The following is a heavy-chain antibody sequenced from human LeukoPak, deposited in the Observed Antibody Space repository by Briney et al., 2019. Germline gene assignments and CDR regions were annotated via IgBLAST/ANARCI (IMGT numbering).Heavy chain of an antibody. CDR3: ARHSGHSSTNDAFDI. CDR1: GGSISSYY. V-gene: IGHV4-59*01. J-gene: IGHJ3*02. CDR2: IYYSGST. D-gene: IGHD6-13*01. Sequence: PSETLSLTCTVSGGSISSYYWSWIRQPPGKGLEWIGYIYYSGSTNYNPSLNTRVTIPVDTSKKHFSLKQTTVTAADTAVYYCARHSGHSSTNDAFDIWGQGTMVIVSS.